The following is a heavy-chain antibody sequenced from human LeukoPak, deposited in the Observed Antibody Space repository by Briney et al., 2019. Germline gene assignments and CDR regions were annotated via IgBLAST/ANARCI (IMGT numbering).Heavy chain of an antibody. CDR3: AKAASTIFGVPYYYYYMDV. CDR1: GFTFSNYW. V-gene: IGHV3-7*01. D-gene: IGHD3-3*01. CDR2: IKQDGSEK. J-gene: IGHJ6*03. Sequence: GGSLRLSCAASGFTFSNYWMSWVRQAPGKGLEWVANIKQDGSEKYYVDSVKGRFTISRDNAKNSLYLQMNSLRAEDTAVYYCAKAASTIFGVPYYYYYMDVWGKGTTVTVSS.